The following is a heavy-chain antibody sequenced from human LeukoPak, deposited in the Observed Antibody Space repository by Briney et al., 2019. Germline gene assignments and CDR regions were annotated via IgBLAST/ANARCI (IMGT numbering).Heavy chain of an antibody. D-gene: IGHD6-13*01. V-gene: IGHV3-74*03. Sequence: PGDSLRLSCEVSGFTFRTYWMHRVRQAPGKGLVWVSYINSDGTGTMYADSVKGRFTVSRDNAKNTLYLQMNSLRAEDTAVYYCARDDLSWYSGIDYWGQGVLVTVSS. CDR3: ARDDLSWYSGIDY. J-gene: IGHJ4*02. CDR1: GFTFRTYW. CDR2: INSDGTGT.